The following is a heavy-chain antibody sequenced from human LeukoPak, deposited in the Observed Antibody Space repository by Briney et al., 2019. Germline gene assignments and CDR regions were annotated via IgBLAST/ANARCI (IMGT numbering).Heavy chain of an antibody. V-gene: IGHV4-30-4*01. J-gene: IGHJ5*02. Sequence: SETLSLTCTVSGGSISSGDYYWGWIRQPPGKGLEWIGYIYYSGSTYYNPSLKSRVTISVDTSKNQFSLKLSSVTAADTAVYYCARGQNGEWYSSSPHNWFDPWGQGTLVTVSS. CDR1: GGSISSGDYY. CDR3: ARGQNGEWYSSSPHNWFDP. D-gene: IGHD6-6*01. CDR2: IYYSGST.